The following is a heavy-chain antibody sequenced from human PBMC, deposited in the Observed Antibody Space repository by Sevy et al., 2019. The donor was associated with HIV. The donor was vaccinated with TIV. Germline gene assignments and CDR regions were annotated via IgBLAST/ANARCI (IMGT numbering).Heavy chain of an antibody. V-gene: IGHV3-21*01. J-gene: IGHJ3*02. CDR1: GFTFSSYS. CDR3: ARGGDDVVVVAVGAFEI. CDR2: ISSSSSYI. Sequence: GGSLRLSCAASGFTFSSYSMNWVRQAPGKGLEWVSSISSSSSYIYYADSVKGRFTISRDNAKNSLYLQMNSLRAEDTAVYYCARGGDDVVVVAVGAFEIWGQGTMVTVSS. D-gene: IGHD2-15*01.